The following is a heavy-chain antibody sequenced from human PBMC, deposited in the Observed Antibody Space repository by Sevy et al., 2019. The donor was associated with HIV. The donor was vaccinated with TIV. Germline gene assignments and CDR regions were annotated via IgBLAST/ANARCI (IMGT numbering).Heavy chain of an antibody. CDR2: IKQDMSEK. Sequence: GGSLRLSCAASGFTFSSYWMTWVRQAPGKGLEWVANIKQDMSEKYYADSVKGRFTISRDNARNSPYLQMESLRAEDTALYYCARAQQVTMLVVIGGLYFDFWGQGTLVTVSS. V-gene: IGHV3-7*01. D-gene: IGHD3-22*01. J-gene: IGHJ4*02. CDR1: GFTFSSYW. CDR3: ARAQQVTMLVVIGGLYFDF.